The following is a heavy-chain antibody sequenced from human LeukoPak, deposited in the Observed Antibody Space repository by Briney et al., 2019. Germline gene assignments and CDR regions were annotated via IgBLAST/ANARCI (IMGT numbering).Heavy chain of an antibody. Sequence: GESLKISCKGSGYSFTSYWIGWVRQMPGKGLEWMGIIYPGDSDTRYSPSFQGQVTVPADKSISPAYRQWSSLKASDTAMYYCARRGSSGYYYLWGQGTLVTVSS. D-gene: IGHD3-22*01. V-gene: IGHV5-51*01. CDR3: ARRGSSGYYYL. CDR1: GYSFTSYW. CDR2: IYPGDSDT. J-gene: IGHJ5*02.